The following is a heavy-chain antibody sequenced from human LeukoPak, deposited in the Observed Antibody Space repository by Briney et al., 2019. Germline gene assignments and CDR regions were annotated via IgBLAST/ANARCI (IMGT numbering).Heavy chain of an antibody. D-gene: IGHD3-22*01. CDR2: ISGSGGST. CDR1: GFTFSSYA. V-gene: IGHV3-23*01. CDR3: AKGHSSGYYFDAFDI. Sequence: GGSLRLSCAASGFTFSSYAMSWVRQAPGKGLEWVSAISGSGGSTYHADSVKGRFTISRDNSKNMMYLQMNSLRAEDTAVYYCAKGHSSGYYFDAFDIWGQGTMVTVSS. J-gene: IGHJ3*02.